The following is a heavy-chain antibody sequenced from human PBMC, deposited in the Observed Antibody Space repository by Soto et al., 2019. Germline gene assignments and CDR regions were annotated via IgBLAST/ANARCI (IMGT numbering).Heavy chain of an antibody. Sequence: GGSLRLSCAASGFTFSSYGMHWVRQAPGKGLEWVAVISYDGSNKYYADSVKGRFTISRDNSKNTLYLQMNSLRAEDTAVYYCAKDLGYSSSHLFGPTDYWGQGTLVTVSS. D-gene: IGHD6-13*01. CDR3: AKDLGYSSSHLFGPTDY. CDR1: GFTFSSYG. V-gene: IGHV3-30*18. CDR2: ISYDGSNK. J-gene: IGHJ4*02.